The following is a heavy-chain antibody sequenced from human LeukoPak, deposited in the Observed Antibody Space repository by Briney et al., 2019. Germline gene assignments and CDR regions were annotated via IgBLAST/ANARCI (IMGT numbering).Heavy chain of an antibody. D-gene: IGHD3-22*01. CDR1: GGSFSDHY. CDR2: ISHSGRT. Sequence: SETLSLTSAVCGGSFSDHYWSWIRQPPGKGLEWIGEISHSGRTDYNPSLKSRVTMSVDTSKYLFSLNLTSMTAADTAVYYCARGPRTGHSGGYLNYWGQGTLVTVSS. V-gene: IGHV4-34*01. J-gene: IGHJ4*02. CDR3: ARGPRTGHSGGYLNY.